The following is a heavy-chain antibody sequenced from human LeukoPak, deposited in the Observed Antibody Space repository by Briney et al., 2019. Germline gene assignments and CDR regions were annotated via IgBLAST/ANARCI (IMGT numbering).Heavy chain of an antibody. CDR3: TRETPSRYFDY. J-gene: IGHJ4*02. Sequence: RWASVKVSCKASGYTFISYDINWVRQATGQGLEWMGWMNPNSNNTGYTQKFQGRITITRNTSISTAYMELSSLRSEDTAVYYCTRETPSRYFDYWGQGTLVTVSS. CDR1: GYTFISYD. CDR2: MNPNSNNT. D-gene: IGHD4-23*01. V-gene: IGHV1-8*01.